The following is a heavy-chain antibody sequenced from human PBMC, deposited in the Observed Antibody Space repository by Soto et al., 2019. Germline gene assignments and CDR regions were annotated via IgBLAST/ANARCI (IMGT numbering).Heavy chain of an antibody. J-gene: IGHJ6*03. CDR2: IYSGGST. CDR3: AREAVTIFGVVNPYYYYYMDV. Sequence: EVQLVESGGGLVQPGGSLRLSCAASGFTVSSNYMSWVRQAPGKGLEWVSVIYSGGSTYYADSVKGRFTISRDNSKNTLYLQMNSLRADDTAVYYCAREAVTIFGVVNPYYYYYMDVWGKGTTVTVSS. V-gene: IGHV3-66*01. D-gene: IGHD3-3*01. CDR1: GFTVSSNY.